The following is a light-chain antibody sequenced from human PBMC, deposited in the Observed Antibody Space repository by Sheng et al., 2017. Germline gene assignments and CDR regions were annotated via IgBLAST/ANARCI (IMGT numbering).Light chain of an antibody. V-gene: IGKV1-27*01. CDR2: AAS. CDR1: QDISSS. Sequence: DIQMTQSPSSLSASVGDRVTITCRASQDISSSLAWYQQKPGRVPELLIYAASTLQSGVPSRFSGSVSGTDFTLTISGLQPEDVATYYCQRYNSAPQTFGQGTKVEVK. J-gene: IGKJ1*01. CDR3: QRYNSAPQT.